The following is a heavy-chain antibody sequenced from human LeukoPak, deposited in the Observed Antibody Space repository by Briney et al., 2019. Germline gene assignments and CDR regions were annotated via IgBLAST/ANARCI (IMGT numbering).Heavy chain of an antibody. CDR2: MNPNSGNT. J-gene: IGHJ4*02. Sequence: ASVKVSCKASGYTFTSYDINWVRQATGQGLEWMGWMNPNSGNTGYTQKFQGRVTITRNTSISTAYMELSSLRSEDTAVYYCARLLMAARRILAFDYWGQGTLVTVSS. V-gene: IGHV1-8*03. CDR3: ARLLMAARRILAFDY. CDR1: GYTFTSYD. D-gene: IGHD6-6*01.